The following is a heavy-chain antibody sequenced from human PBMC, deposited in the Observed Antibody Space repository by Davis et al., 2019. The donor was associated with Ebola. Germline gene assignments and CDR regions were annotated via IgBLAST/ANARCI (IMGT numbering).Heavy chain of an antibody. V-gene: IGHV3-30*04. J-gene: IGHJ3*02. D-gene: IGHD6-13*01. Sequence: PGGSLRLSCAASGFTFSSYAMHWVRQGPGKGLEWVAVLSYDGVNKYYADSVKGRFTISRDNSKNTLYGQMNSLRDEDTAVYYCASTPAAGTAFHIWGQGTMVTVSS. CDR3: ASTPAAGTAFHI. CDR1: GFTFSSYA. CDR2: LSYDGVNK.